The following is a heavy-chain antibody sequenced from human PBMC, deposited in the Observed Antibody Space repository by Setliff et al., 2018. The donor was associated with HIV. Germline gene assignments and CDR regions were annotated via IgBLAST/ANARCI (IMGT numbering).Heavy chain of an antibody. CDR1: GYTFTSYG. CDR3: AREMFMYTSSEGSALDI. J-gene: IGHJ3*02. D-gene: IGHD6-6*01. Sequence: ASVKVSCKASGYTFTSYGISWVRQAPGQGLEWMGWISAYNGNTNYAQKLQGRVTMTTDTSTSTAYMELRSLRSEDTAMYYCAREMFMYTSSEGSALDIWGQGTMVTVSS. V-gene: IGHV1-18*01. CDR2: ISAYNGNT.